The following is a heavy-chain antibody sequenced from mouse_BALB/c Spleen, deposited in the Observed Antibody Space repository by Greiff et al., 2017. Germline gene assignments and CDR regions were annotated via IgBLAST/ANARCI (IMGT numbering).Heavy chain of an antibody. V-gene: IGHV1S29*02. Sequence: VQLQQSGPELVKPGASVKISCKASGYTFTDYNMHWVKQSHGKSLEWIGYIYPYNGGTGYNQKFKSKATLTVDNSSSTAYMELRSLTSEDSAVYYCAREVYYAMDYWGQGTSVTVSS. CDR2: IYPYNGGT. J-gene: IGHJ4*01. CDR1: GYTFTDYN. CDR3: AREVYYAMDY.